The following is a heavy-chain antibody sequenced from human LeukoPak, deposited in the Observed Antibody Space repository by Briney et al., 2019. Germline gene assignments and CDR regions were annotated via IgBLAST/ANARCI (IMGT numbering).Heavy chain of an antibody. Sequence: GSVKVSCKASGYTFTGYYMHWVRQAPGQGLEWMGWINPNSGGTHYAQKFQGRVTMTRDTSISTAYMELSRLTSDDTAVYYCARDVTYSGSYYMRYWGQGTLVTVSS. V-gene: IGHV1-2*02. CDR2: INPNSGGT. CDR3: ARDVTYSGSYYMRY. CDR1: GYTFTGYY. J-gene: IGHJ4*02. D-gene: IGHD1-26*01.